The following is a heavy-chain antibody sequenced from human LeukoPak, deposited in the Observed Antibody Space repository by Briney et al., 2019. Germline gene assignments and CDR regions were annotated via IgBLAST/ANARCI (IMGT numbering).Heavy chain of an antibody. Sequence: PGGSLRLSCAASGFTVSSNYMSWVRQAPGKGLEWVSVIYSGGSTYYADSVKGRFTISRDNSKNTLYLQMNSLRAEDTAVYYCASSEPRIAAAPGDAFDIWGQGTMVTVSS. CDR3: ASSEPRIAAAPGDAFDI. V-gene: IGHV3-66*01. CDR2: IYSGGST. J-gene: IGHJ3*02. CDR1: GFTVSSNY. D-gene: IGHD6-13*01.